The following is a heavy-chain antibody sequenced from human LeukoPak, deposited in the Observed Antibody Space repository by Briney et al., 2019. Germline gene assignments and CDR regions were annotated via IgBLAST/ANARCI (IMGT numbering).Heavy chain of an antibody. CDR3: ARESGGNPATSEDY. J-gene: IGHJ4*02. CDR2: IDPSGGST. V-gene: IGHV1-46*01. CDR1: GYTFTSYY. Sequence: ASVKVSCKTSGYTFTSYYVSWVRQAPGQGLEWMGIIDPSGGSTNYAQKFQGRVTMTRDTSTSTVYMELSSLRSEDTAVYYCARESGGNPATSEDYWGQGTLVTVSS. D-gene: IGHD4-23*01.